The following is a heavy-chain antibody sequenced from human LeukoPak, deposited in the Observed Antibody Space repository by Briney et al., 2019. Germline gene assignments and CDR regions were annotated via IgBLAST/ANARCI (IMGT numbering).Heavy chain of an antibody. CDR3: ARHGYNWNYLYYFDY. J-gene: IGHJ4*02. Sequence: SETLSLTCTVSGGSISSSSYYWGWIRQPPGKGLEWIGSIYYSGSTYYNPSLKSRVTISVDTSKNQSSLKLSSVTAADTAVYYCARHGYNWNYLYYFDYWGQGTLVTVSS. CDR2: IYYSGST. CDR1: GGSISSSSYY. V-gene: IGHV4-39*01. D-gene: IGHD1-7*01.